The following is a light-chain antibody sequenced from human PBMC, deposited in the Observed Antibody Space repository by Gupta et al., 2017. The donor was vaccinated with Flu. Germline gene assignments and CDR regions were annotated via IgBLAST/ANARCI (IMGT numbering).Light chain of an antibody. CDR3: QTWDSTSAGV. CDR2: QDN. CDR1: ELGNRH. Sequence: SYELTQPPSVSVSPGQTADITCSGDELGNRHVCWYQQKAGQSPVLVISQDNKRPSGIPERFSGSNSGNTATLTIGGTQAMDEADYYCQTWDSTSAGVFGTGTRVTVL. V-gene: IGLV3-1*01. J-gene: IGLJ1*01.